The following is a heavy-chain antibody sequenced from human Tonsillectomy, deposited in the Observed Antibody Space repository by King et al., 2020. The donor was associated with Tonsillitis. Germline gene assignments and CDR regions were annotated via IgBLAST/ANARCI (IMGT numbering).Heavy chain of an antibody. CDR3: ARDHMSGDRNVPLGYFAY. J-gene: IGHJ4*02. V-gene: IGHV3-30*04. CDR1: GFTFSIYA. Sequence: VQLVESGGGVVQPGRSLRLSCAASGFTFSIYAMHWVRKAPGKGLEWVAIISYDGSEKYYADSVKGRFTISRDNSKNKMYVQMNYLRAEDTAVYYCARDHMSGDRNVPLGYFAYWRQGPLVTVSS. D-gene: IGHD1-1*01. CDR2: ISYDGSEK.